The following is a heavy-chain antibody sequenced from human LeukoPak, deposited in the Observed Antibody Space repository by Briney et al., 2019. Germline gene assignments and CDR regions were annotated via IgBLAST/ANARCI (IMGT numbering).Heavy chain of an antibody. CDR1: GFTFSNYG. V-gene: IGHV3-23*01. CDR3: AKGLKVVAGSGPVDYYYYMDV. D-gene: IGHD6-19*01. Sequence: GGSLRLSCAASGFTFSNYGMSWVRPAPGKGLEWVSAISGSGGSTYNADSVKGRFTISRDNSKNTLYLQMNSLRAEDTAVYYCAKGLKVVAGSGPVDYYYYMDVWGKGTTVTISS. J-gene: IGHJ6*03. CDR2: ISGSGGST.